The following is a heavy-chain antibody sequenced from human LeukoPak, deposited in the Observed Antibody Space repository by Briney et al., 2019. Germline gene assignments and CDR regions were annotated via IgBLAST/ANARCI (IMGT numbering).Heavy chain of an antibody. D-gene: IGHD3-22*01. CDR1: GFIFSSDD. Sequence: GGSLRLSCAASGFIFSSDDMHWVRQAPGKGLEWVAVIWYDGSNKYYADSVKGRFTISRDNSKNTLYLQMNSLRAEDTAVYYCARGTYYYDSSGYPYEYWGQGTLVTVSS. CDR3: ARGTYYYDSSGYPYEY. V-gene: IGHV3-33*01. J-gene: IGHJ4*02. CDR2: IWYDGSNK.